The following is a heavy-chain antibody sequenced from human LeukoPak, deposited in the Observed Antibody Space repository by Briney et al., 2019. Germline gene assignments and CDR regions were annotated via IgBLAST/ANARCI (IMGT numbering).Heavy chain of an antibody. CDR1: GGTFSRYA. J-gene: IGHJ4*02. V-gene: IGHV1-69*01. CDR3: ARASYCSGGSCYSDY. CDR2: IIPMYGTT. D-gene: IGHD2-15*01. Sequence: SVKVSCKASGGTFSRYAISWVRQAPGQGLEWMGGIIPMYGTTNYAQKFQGRVTITADESTSTAYMELRSLKSDDTAVYYCARASYCSGGSCYSDYWGQGTLVTVSS.